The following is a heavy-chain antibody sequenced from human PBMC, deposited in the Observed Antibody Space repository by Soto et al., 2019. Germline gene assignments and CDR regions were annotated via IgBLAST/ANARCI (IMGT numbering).Heavy chain of an antibody. V-gene: IGHV4-30-2*01. CDR2: IYLGGGT. D-gene: IGHD2-15*01. CDR1: GVSVSNGGYS. CDR3: QRGRSAGSFYSVFTSCGLNFEY. J-gene: IGHJ4*02. Sequence: PSETVSRTCAVSGVSVSNGGYSWNWIRQPPGKGLEWIGYIYLGGGTYYNPSLKSRVTISLDRSKNHVSLSLSSATDADTAVYYCQRGRSAGSFYSVFTSCGLNFEYWGKGTLVTVSS.